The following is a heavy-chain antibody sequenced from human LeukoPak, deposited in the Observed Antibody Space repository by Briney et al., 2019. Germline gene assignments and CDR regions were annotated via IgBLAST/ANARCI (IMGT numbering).Heavy chain of an antibody. CDR2: IYPGDSDT. J-gene: IGHJ4*02. D-gene: IGHD3-16*02. CDR3: ARVVMITFGGVIVLSESDY. Sequence: GESLKISCKGSGYSFTSYWIGWVRQMPGKGLEWMGIIYPGDSDTRYSPSFQGQVTISADTSISTAYMELSRLRSDDTAVYYCARVVMITFGGVIVLSESDYWGQGTLVTVSS. V-gene: IGHV5-51*01. CDR1: GYSFTSYW.